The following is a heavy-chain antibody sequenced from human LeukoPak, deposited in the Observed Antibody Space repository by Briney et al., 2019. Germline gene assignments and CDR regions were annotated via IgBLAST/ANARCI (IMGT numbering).Heavy chain of an antibody. CDR3: ARDLKGWFGEFEAFDY. D-gene: IGHD3-10*01. CDR2: ISSSSSYI. Sequence: GGSLRLSCAASGFTFSSYSMNWVRQAPGKGLEWVSSISSSSSYIYYEDSVKGRFTISSDNAKNSLYLQMNSLRAEDTAVYYCARDLKGWFGEFEAFDYWGQGTLVTVSS. CDR1: GFTFSSYS. J-gene: IGHJ4*02. V-gene: IGHV3-21*01.